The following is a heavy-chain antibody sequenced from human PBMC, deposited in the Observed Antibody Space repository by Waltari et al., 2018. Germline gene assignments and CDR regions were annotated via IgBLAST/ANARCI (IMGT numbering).Heavy chain of an antibody. CDR1: GDSMSSSDW. D-gene: IGHD2-15*01. CDR3: ARDRGRGIYLDS. J-gene: IGHJ4*02. CDR2: IQRSGRT. V-gene: IGHV4-4*02. Sequence: QMQLQESGPGLVKPSGTLSLTCTVSGDSMSSSDWWSWVRQTPEKGLEWIGQIQRSGRTHYNPSVESRVTISIDTSKNQFSLKVTSTTAADTAVYYCARDRGRGIYLDSWGRGTLVTVSP.